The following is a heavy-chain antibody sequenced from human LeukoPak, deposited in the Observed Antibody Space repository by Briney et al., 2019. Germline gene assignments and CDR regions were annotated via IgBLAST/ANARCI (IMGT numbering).Heavy chain of an antibody. Sequence: GASVKVSCKASGYTFTSYGISWVRQAPGQGLEWMGWRSAYNGDTNSAQKFQGRFTMTTDTSTSTAYMELRSLRSDDTAVYYCARDHSSSCQLFDSWGQGTLVTVSS. V-gene: IGHV1-18*01. D-gene: IGHD2-15*01. CDR2: RSAYNGDT. CDR3: ARDHSSSCQLFDS. CDR1: GYTFTSYG. J-gene: IGHJ4*02.